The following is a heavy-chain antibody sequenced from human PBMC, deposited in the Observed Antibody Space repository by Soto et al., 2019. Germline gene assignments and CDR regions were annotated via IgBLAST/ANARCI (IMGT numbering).Heavy chain of an antibody. J-gene: IGHJ6*03. Sequence: GGSLRLSCAASGFTFSSYGMHWVRQAPGKGLEWVAVIWYDGSNKYYADSVKGRFTISRDNSKNTLYLQMNSLRAEDTAVYYCWGSTFFGVVITQAPVYYMDVWGKATTVTVS. D-gene: IGHD3-3*01. CDR2: IWYDGSNK. V-gene: IGHV3-33*01. CDR3: WGSTFFGVVITQAPVYYMDV. CDR1: GFTFSSYG.